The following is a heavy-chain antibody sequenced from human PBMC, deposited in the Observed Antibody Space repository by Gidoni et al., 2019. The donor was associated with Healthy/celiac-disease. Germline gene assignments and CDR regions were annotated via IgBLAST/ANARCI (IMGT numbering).Heavy chain of an antibody. CDR2: IIPIFGTA. V-gene: IGHV1-69*01. D-gene: IGHD3-22*01. Sequence: QVQLVQSGAEVKKPGSSVKVSCKASGGTFSSYAISWVRQAPGQGLEWMGGIIPIFGTANYAQKFQGRVTITADESTSTAYMELSSLRSEDTAVYYCARGVYYYDSSGTACWFDPWGQGTLVTVSS. CDR3: ARGVYYYDSSGTACWFDP. J-gene: IGHJ5*02. CDR1: GGTFSSYA.